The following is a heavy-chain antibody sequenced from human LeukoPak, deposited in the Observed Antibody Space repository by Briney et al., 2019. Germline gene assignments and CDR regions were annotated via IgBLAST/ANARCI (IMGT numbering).Heavy chain of an antibody. CDR3: ARAGKQLDNY. Sequence: SETLSLTCAVYGGSFSGYYWSWIRQPPGKGLEWIGEINHSGSTNYNPSLKSRVTISVDASKNQFSLKLSSVTAADTAVYYCARAGKQLDNYWGQGTLVTVSS. CDR2: INHSGST. V-gene: IGHV4-34*01. CDR1: GGSFSGYY. D-gene: IGHD1-1*01. J-gene: IGHJ4*02.